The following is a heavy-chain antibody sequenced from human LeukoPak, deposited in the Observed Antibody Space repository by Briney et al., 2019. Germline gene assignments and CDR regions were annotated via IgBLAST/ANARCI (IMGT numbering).Heavy chain of an antibody. CDR1: GFTFDDYA. D-gene: IGHD6-13*01. CDR3: AKDNELAYYFDY. CDR2: ISWNSGSI. V-gene: IGHV3-9*01. Sequence: GGSLRLSCAASGFTFDDYAMHWVRQAPGKGLEWVSGISWNSGSIGYADSVKGRFTISRDNAKNSLYLQMDSLRAEDTALYYCAKDNELAYYFDYWGQGTLVTVSS. J-gene: IGHJ4*02.